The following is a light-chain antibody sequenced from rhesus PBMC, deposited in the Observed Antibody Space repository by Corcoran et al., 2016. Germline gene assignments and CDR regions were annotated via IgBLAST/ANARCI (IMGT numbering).Light chain of an antibody. CDR3: QQNDNSPFT. Sequence: DIQMTQSPSSLSASVGDRVTITCRASQGIRNWLAWYQQKPGKTPKLLIYRASNLETGVPSRFSGSGSGTDFTLTISSLQPEDIATYYCQQNDNSPFTFGPGTKLDIK. V-gene: IGKV1-69*01. CDR2: RAS. J-gene: IGKJ3*01. CDR1: QGIRNW.